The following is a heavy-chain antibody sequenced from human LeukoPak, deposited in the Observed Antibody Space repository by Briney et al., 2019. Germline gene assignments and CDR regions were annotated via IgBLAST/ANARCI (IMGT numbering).Heavy chain of an antibody. Sequence: ASVKVSCKASGYTFTGYYMHWVRRAPGQGLEWMGWINPNSGGTNYAQKFQGRVTMTRDTSISTAYMELSRLRSDDTAVYYCARDDRIAATDALDIWGQGTMVTVSS. J-gene: IGHJ3*02. D-gene: IGHD6-13*01. CDR1: GYTFTGYY. CDR3: ARDDRIAATDALDI. V-gene: IGHV1-2*02. CDR2: INPNSGGT.